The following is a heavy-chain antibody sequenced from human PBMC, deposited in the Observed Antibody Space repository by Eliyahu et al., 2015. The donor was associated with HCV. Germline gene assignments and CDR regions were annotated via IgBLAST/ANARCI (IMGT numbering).Heavy chain of an antibody. D-gene: IGHD4-23*01. Sequence: VQLLESGGGLVQPGXSLRLSCAAXXXPXNNXVMRXVRQAPGKGLECVSSIAANGDNTFYTDSVRGRFTISRDISKNTLYLQMNSLRAEDTAIYYCARAGGGNAQRYFDLWGRGTLVTVSS. CDR1: XXPXNNXV. J-gene: IGHJ2*01. V-gene: IGHV3-23*01. CDR2: IAANGDNT. CDR3: ARAGGGNAQRYFDL.